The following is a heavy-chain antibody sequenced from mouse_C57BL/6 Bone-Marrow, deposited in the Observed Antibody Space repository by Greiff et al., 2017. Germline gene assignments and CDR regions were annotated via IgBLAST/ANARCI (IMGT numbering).Heavy chain of an antibody. J-gene: IGHJ2*01. V-gene: IGHV1-19*01. CDR1: GYTFTDYY. Sequence: VQLQQSGPVLVKPGASVKMSCKASGYTFTDYYMNWVKQSHGKSLEWIGVINPYNGGTSYNQKFKGKATLTVDKSSSTAYMELNSLTSEDSAVYYCARGRGRWYVDYWGQGTTLTVSS. D-gene: IGHD1-1*02. CDR3: ARGRGRWYVDY. CDR2: INPYNGGT.